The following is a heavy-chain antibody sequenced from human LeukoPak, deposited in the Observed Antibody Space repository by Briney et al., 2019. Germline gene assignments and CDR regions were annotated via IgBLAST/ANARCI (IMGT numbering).Heavy chain of an antibody. CDR2: IISKTDGGTT. Sequence: GGSLRLSCAASGFTFSNAWMSWVRQAPGKGLEWVGRIISKTDGGTTDYAAPVKGRFTISRDDSKNTLYLQMNSLKTEDTAVYYCTTEMEGFDYWGQGTLVTVSS. J-gene: IGHJ4*02. CDR1: GFTFSNAW. D-gene: IGHD3-3*01. V-gene: IGHV3-15*01. CDR3: TTEMEGFDY.